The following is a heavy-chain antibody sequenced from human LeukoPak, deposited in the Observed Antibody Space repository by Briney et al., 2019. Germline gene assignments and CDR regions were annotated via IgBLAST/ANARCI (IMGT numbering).Heavy chain of an antibody. CDR2: ISYDGSNK. D-gene: IGHD1-14*01. V-gene: IGHV3-30*18. CDR3: AKDLTTSPYYFDY. J-gene: IGHJ4*02. Sequence: GGSLRLSCAASGFTFSSYGMHWVRQAPGKGLEWVAVISYDGSNKYYADSVKGRFTISRDNSKNTLYLQMNSLRAEDTAVCYCAKDLTTSPYYFDYWGQGTLVTVSS. CDR1: GFTFSSYG.